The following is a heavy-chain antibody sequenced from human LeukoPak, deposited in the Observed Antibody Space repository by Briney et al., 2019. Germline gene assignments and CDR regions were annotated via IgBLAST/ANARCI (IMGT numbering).Heavy chain of an antibody. D-gene: IGHD2-2*01. CDR2: INSDGSST. CDR1: GFTFSNYW. J-gene: IGHJ5*02. V-gene: IGHV3-74*01. CDR3: AKDRFCSSTNCPYDQ. Sequence: PRGSLRLSCAASGFTFSNYWMHGVRQTPGKELVWVSRINSDGSSTSYADSVKGRFTISRDNAKNTLYLQMNSLRAEDTAVYYCAKDRFCSSTNCPYDQWGQGALVTVSS.